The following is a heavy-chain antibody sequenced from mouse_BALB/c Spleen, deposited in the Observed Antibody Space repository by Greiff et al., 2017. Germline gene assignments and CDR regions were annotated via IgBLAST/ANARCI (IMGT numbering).Heavy chain of an antibody. CDR1: GYTFTNYW. V-gene: IGHV1S81*02. Sequence: QVQLKESGAELVRPGTSVKISCKASGYTFTNYWLGWVKQRPGQGLEWIGEINPSNGRTNYNEKFKSKATLTVDKSSSTAYMQLSSLTSEDSAVYYCARGVGAYWGQGTLVTVSA. J-gene: IGHJ3*01. CDR2: INPSNGRT. D-gene: IGHD1-1*01. CDR3: ARGVGAY.